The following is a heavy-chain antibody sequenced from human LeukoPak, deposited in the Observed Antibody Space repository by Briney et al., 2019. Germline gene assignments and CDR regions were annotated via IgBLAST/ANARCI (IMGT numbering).Heavy chain of an antibody. J-gene: IGHJ4*02. CDR1: GFTFSSYW. CDR2: INNDGTYT. D-gene: IGHD6-13*01. V-gene: IGHV3-74*01. CDR3: GREVLAAGKTHDY. Sequence: PGGSLRLSCAASGFTFSSYWFHWVRQTPGKGLVWVARINNDGTYTTYADSVKGRFTISRDNAQNTLYLQMNSLTAEDTGVYYCGREVLAAGKTHDYWGQGTLLTVSS.